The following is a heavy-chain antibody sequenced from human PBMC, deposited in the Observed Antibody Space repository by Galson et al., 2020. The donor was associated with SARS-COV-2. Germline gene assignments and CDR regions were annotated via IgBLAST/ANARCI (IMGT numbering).Heavy chain of an antibody. J-gene: IGHJ4*02. CDR1: GFTFSSYA. CDR3: AKDSGGSSGYGLGIDY. D-gene: IGHD3-22*01. V-gene: IGHV3-23*01. Sequence: GGSLRLSCAASGFTFSSYAMSWVRQAPGKGLEWVSAISGSGGSTYYADSVKGRFTISRDNSKNTLYLQMNSLRAEDTAVYYCAKDSGGSSGYGLGIDYWGQGTLVTVSS. CDR2: ISGSGGST.